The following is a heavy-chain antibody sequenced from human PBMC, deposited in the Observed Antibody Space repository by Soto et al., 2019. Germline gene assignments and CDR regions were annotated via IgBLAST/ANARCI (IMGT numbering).Heavy chain of an antibody. V-gene: IGHV4-59*01. CDR2: IYYSGST. Sequence: SETLSLTCTVSGGSISSYYWSWIRQPPGKGLEWIGYIYYSGSTNYNPSLKSRVTISVDTSKNQFSLKLSSVTAADTAVYYCARTLKRYNWNYDYYYYGMDVWGQGTTVTVSS. CDR3: ARTLKRYNWNYDYYYYGMDV. D-gene: IGHD1-7*01. J-gene: IGHJ6*02. CDR1: GGSISSYY.